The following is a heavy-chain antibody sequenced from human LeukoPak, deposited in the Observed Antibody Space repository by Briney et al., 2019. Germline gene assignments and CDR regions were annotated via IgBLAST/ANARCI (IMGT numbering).Heavy chain of an antibody. CDR2: IYSGGST. CDR3: ARAVDVYTYGYGY. V-gene: IGHV3-66*01. J-gene: IGHJ4*02. Sequence: GGSLRLSCAASGFTVSTNYMSWVRQAPGKGLEWVSLIYSGGSTYYADSVKGRFTISRDNSKNTLYLQMNSLRDEDTAVYYCARAVDVYTYGYGYWGQGTLVTVSS. D-gene: IGHD5-18*01. CDR1: GFTVSTNY.